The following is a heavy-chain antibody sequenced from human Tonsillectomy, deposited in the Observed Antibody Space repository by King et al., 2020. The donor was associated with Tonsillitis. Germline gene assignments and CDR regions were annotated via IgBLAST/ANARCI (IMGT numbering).Heavy chain of an antibody. CDR3: AGGGGSYRGDAFDI. V-gene: IGHV3-33*08. CDR2: IWYDGSNK. Sequence: QVQLVESGGGVVQPGRSLRLSCAASGFTFSSYGMHWVRQAPGKGLEWTAFIWYDGSNKYYPDSVKGRFTIYRDNSKNTLYLQMNSLRAEETSMYYCAGGGGSYRGDAFDIWGQGTMVTVSS. J-gene: IGHJ3*02. D-gene: IGHD1-26*01. CDR1: GFTFSSYG.